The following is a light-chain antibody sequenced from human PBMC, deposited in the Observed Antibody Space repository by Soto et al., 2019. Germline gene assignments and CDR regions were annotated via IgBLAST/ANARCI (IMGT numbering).Light chain of an antibody. CDR3: QQYNNWPRT. CDR2: GAS. CDR1: QSVSSD. Sequence: EIVMTQSPVTLSVSPVERATLSCRASQSVSSDLAWYHQKPGQAPRLLIYGASTRATGIPARFSGSGSGTEFTLTINSLQSEDFAVYYCQQYNNWPRTFGQGTKVDI. V-gene: IGKV3-15*01. J-gene: IGKJ1*01.